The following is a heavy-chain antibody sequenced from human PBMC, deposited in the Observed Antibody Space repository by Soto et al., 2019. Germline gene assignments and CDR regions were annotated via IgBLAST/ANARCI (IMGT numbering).Heavy chain of an antibody. V-gene: IGHV5-10-1*01. CDR1: GYSFTSYW. D-gene: IGHD3-9*01. Sequence: GESRKISCXGSGYSFTSYWISWVRQMPGKGLEWMGRIDPSDSYTNYSPSFQGHVTISADRSISTAYLQWSSLKASDTAMYYCASDILTGYYNVVHGMDVWGQGTTVTVSS. CDR2: IDPSDSYT. CDR3: ASDILTGYYNVVHGMDV. J-gene: IGHJ6*02.